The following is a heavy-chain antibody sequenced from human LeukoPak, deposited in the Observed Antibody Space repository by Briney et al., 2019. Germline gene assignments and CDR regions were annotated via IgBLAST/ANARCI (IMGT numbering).Heavy chain of an antibody. CDR2: IYYSGSGST. CDR1: GGSVSSYY. Sequence: KPSETLSLTCTVSGGSVSSYYWSWIRQPPGKGLEWIGYIYYSGSGSTNYNPSLKSRVTISVDTSKKQFSLKLSSVTAADTAVYYCARLRLTNLVVVPAAIAYWGQGTLVTVSS. CDR3: ARLRLTNLVVVPAAIAY. V-gene: IGHV4-59*02. J-gene: IGHJ4*02. D-gene: IGHD2-2*01.